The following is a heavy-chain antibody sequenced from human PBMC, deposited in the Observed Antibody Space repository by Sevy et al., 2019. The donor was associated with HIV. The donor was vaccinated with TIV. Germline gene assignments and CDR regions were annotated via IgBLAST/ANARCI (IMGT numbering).Heavy chain of an antibody. CDR3: ASQRGGYERLYYFDS. D-gene: IGHD5-12*01. CDR2: ISDSSATI. Sequence: GGSLRLSCVASGFTYSMNWVRQAPGKGLEWVSYISDSSATIHYTDSVKGRFTISRDNAKNSLYLQMNTLRAEETAGYYCASQRGGYERLYYFDSWGQGTLVTVSS. V-gene: IGHV3-48*01. CDR1: GFTYS. J-gene: IGHJ4*02.